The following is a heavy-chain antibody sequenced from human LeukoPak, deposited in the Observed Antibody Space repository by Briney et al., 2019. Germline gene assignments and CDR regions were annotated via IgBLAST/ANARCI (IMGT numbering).Heavy chain of an antibody. CDR1: GFTFSSYG. Sequence: GGSLRLSCAASGFTFSSYGMSWVRQAPGKGPQWVSAITGSGGTTYYADSVKGRFTISRDNSKNTLYLQMNSLRAEDTAVYYCAKDPYGTRYFDYWGQGTLVTAS. CDR2: ITGSGGTT. V-gene: IGHV3-23*01. J-gene: IGHJ4*02. D-gene: IGHD2-2*01. CDR3: AKDPYGTRYFDY.